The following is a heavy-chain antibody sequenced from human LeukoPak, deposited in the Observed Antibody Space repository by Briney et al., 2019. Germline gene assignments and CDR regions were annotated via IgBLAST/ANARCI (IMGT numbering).Heavy chain of an antibody. CDR3: VRNLWHLHSRVCDQ. J-gene: IGHJ4*02. V-gene: IGHV3-7*01. CDR1: GFSFSNYW. Sequence: GGSLRLSCAPSGFSFSNYWMSWVRQAPGKGLEWVANIQQVGSEKYYVDSVKGRFTISRDNAKRSLYLQMSSLRAEDTAVYYCVRNLWHLHSRVCDQWGQGTLVTVSS. CDR2: IQQVGSEK. D-gene: IGHD2-8*01.